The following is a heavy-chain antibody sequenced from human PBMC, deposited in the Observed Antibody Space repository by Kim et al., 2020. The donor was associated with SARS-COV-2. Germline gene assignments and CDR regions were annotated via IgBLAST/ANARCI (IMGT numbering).Heavy chain of an antibody. V-gene: IGHV3-23*01. CDR3: AKRTPGTVDF. J-gene: IGHJ4*02. CDR2: SA. Sequence: SAEYAASVKSRFTIYRDNAKNTLYLQMNSLSVEDTAVYYCAKRTPGTVDFWGQGTLVTVST.